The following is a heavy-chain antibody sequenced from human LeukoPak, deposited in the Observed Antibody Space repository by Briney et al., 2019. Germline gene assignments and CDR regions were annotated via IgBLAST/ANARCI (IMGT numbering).Heavy chain of an antibody. J-gene: IGHJ4*02. CDR3: SNGIYSSSY. CDR2: INQDETQQ. Sequence: GGSLRLSCATSGFTFTRYWMAWIRQSPGKGLEWVSNINQDETQQYHLDSVEGRFTVSRDNAKASVYLQMNNLRVDDTAVYYCSNGIYSSSYWGQGTLVTVSS. V-gene: IGHV3-7*01. D-gene: IGHD6-6*01. CDR1: GFTFTRYW.